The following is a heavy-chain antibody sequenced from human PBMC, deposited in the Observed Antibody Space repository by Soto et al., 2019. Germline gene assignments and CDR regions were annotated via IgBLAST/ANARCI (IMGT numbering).Heavy chain of an antibody. V-gene: IGHV3-15*01. Sequence: PGGSLRLSCAASGISFRNAWMSWVRQAPGNGLEWVGRIKSKTDGGTTDYGAPVKGRFTISRDDSKNTLYLQMNSLKIEDTAVYYCTTDPIHLDWGQGTLVTVSS. CDR1: GISFRNAW. D-gene: IGHD5-18*01. CDR3: TTDPIHLD. CDR2: IKSKTDGGTT. J-gene: IGHJ4*02.